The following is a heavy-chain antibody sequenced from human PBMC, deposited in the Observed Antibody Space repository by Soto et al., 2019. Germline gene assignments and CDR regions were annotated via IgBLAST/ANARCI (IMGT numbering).Heavy chain of an antibody. CDR2: LYDLDGS. J-gene: IGHJ3*01. CDR1: GFTLSSYE. V-gene: IGHV3-53*01. Sequence: GGSLRLSCAASGFTLSSYEMNWVRQAPGKGLEWVSALYDLDGSFYAASVKGRFTTSSDSSKTTVYLRMNDLRPDDTAVYYCATWHEREHAYDVWGQGTTVTVSS. CDR3: ATWHEREHAYDV. D-gene: IGHD1-1*01.